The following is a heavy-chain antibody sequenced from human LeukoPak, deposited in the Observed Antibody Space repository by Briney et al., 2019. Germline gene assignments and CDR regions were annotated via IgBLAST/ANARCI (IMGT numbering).Heavy chain of an antibody. Sequence: SETLSLTCTVSGGSISSYYWSWIRQPPGKGLEWIGYMYYSGSTNYNPSLKSRVTISVDTSKNQFSLKLSSVTAADTAVYYCARGWYCSSTSCYPCYMDVWGKGTTVTASS. CDR1: GGSISSYY. D-gene: IGHD2-2*01. CDR2: MYYSGST. J-gene: IGHJ6*03. V-gene: IGHV4-59*01. CDR3: ARGWYCSSTSCYPCYMDV.